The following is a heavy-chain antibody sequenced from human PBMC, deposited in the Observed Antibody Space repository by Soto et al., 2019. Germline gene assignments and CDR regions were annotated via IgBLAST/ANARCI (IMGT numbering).Heavy chain of an antibody. Sequence: EVQLVESGGGLVKPGGSLRLSCAASGFTFSSAWVNWVRQAPGKGLEWVGRIKSKTDGGTTDFAAPMKGRFTISRDYSTNKLYLQMNSLKTEDTAIYYCNPGRALTTQEVYWGRGTLVTVSS. CDR1: GFTFSSAW. CDR3: NPGRALTTQEVY. CDR2: IKSKTDGGTT. D-gene: IGHD1-1*01. J-gene: IGHJ4*02. V-gene: IGHV3-15*07.